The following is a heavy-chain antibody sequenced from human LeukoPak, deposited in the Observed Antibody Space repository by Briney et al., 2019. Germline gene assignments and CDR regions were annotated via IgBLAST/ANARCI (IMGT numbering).Heavy chain of an antibody. J-gene: IGHJ3*02. CDR2: IIPILGIA. CDR3: ADNRDGYNNAFDI. CDR1: GYTFTSYD. V-gene: IGHV1-69*04. Sequence: SVKVSCKASGYTFTSYDINWVRQAPGQGLEWMGRIIPILGIANYAQKFQGRVTITADKSTGTAYMELSSLRSEDTAVYYCADNRDGYNNAFDIWGQGTMVTVSS. D-gene: IGHD5-24*01.